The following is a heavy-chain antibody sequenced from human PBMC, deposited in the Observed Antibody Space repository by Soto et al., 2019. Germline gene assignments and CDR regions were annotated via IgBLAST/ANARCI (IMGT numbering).Heavy chain of an antibody. CDR2: ISSSSSYI. V-gene: IGHV3-21*01. D-gene: IGHD6-13*01. CDR3: ARGARTLELATAADLNWLDP. Sequence: LRLSCAASGFTFSSYSMNWVRQAPGKGLEWVSSISSSSSYIYYADSVKGRFTISRDNAKNSLYLQMNSLRAEDTAVYYCARGARTLELATAADLNWLDPWVQGTLVTVSS. CDR1: GFTFSSYS. J-gene: IGHJ5*02.